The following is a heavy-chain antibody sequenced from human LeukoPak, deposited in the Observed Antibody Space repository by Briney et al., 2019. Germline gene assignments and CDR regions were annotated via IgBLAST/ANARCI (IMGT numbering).Heavy chain of an antibody. Sequence: GGSLRLSCAASGFTFSAYDMNWVRQAPGEGVEGGSYISGDRAFVYYADSVKGRLTISRDNAKNSLYLQMESLRGEDTAVYYCARDDASTARASGMDVWGIGATVTVSS. CDR2: ISGDRAFV. CDR3: ARDDASTARASGMDV. CDR1: GFTFSAYD. V-gene: IGHV3-21*01. J-gene: IGHJ6*04. D-gene: IGHD6-6*01.